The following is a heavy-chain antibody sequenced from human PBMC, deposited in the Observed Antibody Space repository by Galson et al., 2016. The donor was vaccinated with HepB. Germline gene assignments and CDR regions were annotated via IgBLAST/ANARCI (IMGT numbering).Heavy chain of an antibody. J-gene: IGHJ1*01. CDR1: GYTFRAYD. CDR2: MNPDSGNT. CDR3: ARAIRNQHLSEH. Sequence: SVKVSCKASGYTFRAYDISWVRQAPGQGLEWMGWMNPDSGNTGYGQRLRGRIAMTSDAPINTAYMELHSLRSEDTAVYYCARAIRNQHLSEHWGQGTLITVSS. V-gene: IGHV1-8*02. D-gene: IGHD6-13*01.